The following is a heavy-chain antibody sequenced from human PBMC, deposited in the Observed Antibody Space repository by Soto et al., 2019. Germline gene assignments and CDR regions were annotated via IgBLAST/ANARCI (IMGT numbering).Heavy chain of an antibody. CDR3: AKDRRYCSSTSCFNWFDP. CDR2: VSWNSGSI. CDR1: GFTFDDYA. D-gene: IGHD2-2*01. Sequence: SLRLSCAASGFTFDDYAMHWVRQAPGKGLEWVSGVSWNSGSIGYADSVKGRCTISRDNAKNSLYRQMNSLRAEDTALYYCAKDRRYCSSTSCFNWFDPWGQGTLVTVSS. V-gene: IGHV3-9*01. J-gene: IGHJ5*02.